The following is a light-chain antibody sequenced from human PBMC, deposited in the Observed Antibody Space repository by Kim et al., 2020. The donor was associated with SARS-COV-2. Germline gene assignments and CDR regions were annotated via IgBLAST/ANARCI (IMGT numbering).Light chain of an antibody. V-gene: IGLV1-51*01. Sequence: QSVLTQPPSVSAAPGQKVTISCSGSSSNIGNNYVSWYQQLPGTAPKLLIYDNNKRPSGIPDRFSGSKSGTSATLGITGLQTGDEADYYCGTWDSSLSANWVFSGGTQLTVL. CDR1: SSNIGNNY. CDR2: DNN. CDR3: GTWDSSLSANWV. J-gene: IGLJ3*02.